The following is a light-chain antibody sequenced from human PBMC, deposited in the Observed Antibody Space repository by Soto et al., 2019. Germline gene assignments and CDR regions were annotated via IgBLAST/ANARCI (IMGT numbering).Light chain of an antibody. V-gene: IGKV3-11*01. CDR2: DAS. CDR3: QQRSKGLT. CDR1: QSVSSY. J-gene: IGKJ4*01. Sequence: EIVLTQSPATLSLSPGERATLSCRASQSVSSYLAWYQQKPGQAPRLLIYDASNRATGIPARFSGSGSGTDFTLTISSLEPEDFAVYYCQQRSKGLTFGGGTKAEIK.